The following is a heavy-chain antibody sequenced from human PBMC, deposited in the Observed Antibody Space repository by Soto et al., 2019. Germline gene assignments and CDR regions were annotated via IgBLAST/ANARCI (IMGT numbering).Heavy chain of an antibody. CDR3: ARHRHQAPFDY. V-gene: IGHV3-33*01. CDR1: GFTFSSYG. Sequence: PGGSLRLSCAASGFTFSSYGMHWVRQAPGKGLEWVAVIWYDGSNKYYADSVKGRFTISRDNSKNTLYLQMNSLRAEDTAVYYCARHRHQAPFDYWGQRTLVTGSS. CDR2: IWYDGSNK. J-gene: IGHJ4*02. D-gene: IGHD6-6*01.